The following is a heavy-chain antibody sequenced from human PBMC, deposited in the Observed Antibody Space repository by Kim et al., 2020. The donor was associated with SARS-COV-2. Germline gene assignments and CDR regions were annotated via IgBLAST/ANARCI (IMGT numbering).Heavy chain of an antibody. CDR3: ARVVSYCSSTSCYEGMDV. CDR2: IYYSGST. J-gene: IGHJ6*02. Sequence: SETLSLTCTVSGGSISSYYWSWIRQPPGKGLEWIGYIYYSGSTNYNPSLKSRVTISVDTSKNQFSLKLSSVTAADTAVYYCARVVSYCSSTSCYEGMDVWGQGTTVTVSS. V-gene: IGHV4-59*01. CDR1: GGSISSYY. D-gene: IGHD2-2*01.